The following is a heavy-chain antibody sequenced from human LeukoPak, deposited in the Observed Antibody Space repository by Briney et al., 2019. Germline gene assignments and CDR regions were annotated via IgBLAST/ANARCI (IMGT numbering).Heavy chain of an antibody. D-gene: IGHD3-16*01. V-gene: IGHV1-8*01. Sequence: ASVTVSCKASGYTFTSYDINWVRQATGQGFEWMGWMSPSTGSTSYAQKFQGRVTMTRDTSTSTVYMELSSLRSEDTAVYYCARERGTWYYFDYWGQGTLVTVSS. J-gene: IGHJ4*02. CDR2: MSPSTGST. CDR3: ARERGTWYYFDY. CDR1: GYTFTSYD.